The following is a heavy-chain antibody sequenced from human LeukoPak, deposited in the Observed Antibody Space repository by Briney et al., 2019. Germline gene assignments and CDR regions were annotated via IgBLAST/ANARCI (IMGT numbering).Heavy chain of an antibody. Sequence: EASVKVSCKASGYTFTSYGINWVRQAPGQGLEWMGWINPNSGGTNYAQKFQGRVTMTRDTSISTAYMERSRLRSDDTAVYYCARERQWLGFDYWGQGTLVTVSS. CDR1: GYTFTSYG. D-gene: IGHD6-19*01. J-gene: IGHJ4*02. CDR2: INPNSGGT. CDR3: ARERQWLGFDY. V-gene: IGHV1-2*02.